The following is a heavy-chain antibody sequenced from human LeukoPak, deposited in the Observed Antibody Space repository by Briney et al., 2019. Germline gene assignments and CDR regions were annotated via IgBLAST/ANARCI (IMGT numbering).Heavy chain of an antibody. CDR3: ARNPRTDSSGLIDY. J-gene: IGHJ4*02. V-gene: IGHV3-21*01. CDR2: ISSSSSYI. D-gene: IGHD3-22*01. CDR1: GFSFSSYS. Sequence: GGSLRLSCAASGFSFSSYSMNWVRQAPGKGLEWASSISSSSSYIYYADSVKGRFTISRDNAKNSLYLQMNSLRAEDTAVYYCARNPRTDSSGLIDYWGQGTLVTVSS.